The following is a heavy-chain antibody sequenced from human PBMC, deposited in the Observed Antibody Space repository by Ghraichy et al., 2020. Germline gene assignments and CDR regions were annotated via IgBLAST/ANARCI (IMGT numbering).Heavy chain of an antibody. CDR1: GFTFTTYI. V-gene: IGHV3-23*01. Sequence: GESLNISCAASGFTFTTYIMNWVRQAPGKGLEWVSSMSADIGSTNYADSVKGRFTISRDNSKNTLYLQLNSLRSEDTAVYYCAKKGDGSYYDYWGQGTLVTVSS. D-gene: IGHD1-26*01. CDR2: MSADIGST. CDR3: AKKGDGSYYDY. J-gene: IGHJ4*02.